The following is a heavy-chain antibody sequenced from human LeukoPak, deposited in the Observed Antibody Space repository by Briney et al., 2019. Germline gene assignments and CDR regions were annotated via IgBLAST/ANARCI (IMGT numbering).Heavy chain of an antibody. CDR1: GGSISSSSYY. CDR2: IYYSGST. J-gene: IGHJ5*02. CDR3: ARVTLGGRRGNWFDP. Sequence: PSETLSLTCTVSGGSISSSSYYWGWIRQPPGKGLECIGSIYYSGSTYYNPSLKSRVTISVDTSKNQFSLKLSSVTAADTAVFYCARVTLGGRRGNWFDPWGQGTLVTVSS. V-gene: IGHV4-39*07. D-gene: IGHD2-15*01.